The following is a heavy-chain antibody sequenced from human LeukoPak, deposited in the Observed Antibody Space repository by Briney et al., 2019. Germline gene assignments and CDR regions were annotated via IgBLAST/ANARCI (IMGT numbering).Heavy chain of an antibody. CDR3: ARDSPAAEYGMDV. CDR1: GLTFSSYA. CDR2: ISGSGENT. Sequence: GSLRLSCAASGLTFSSYAMSWVRQAPGKGLEWVSSISGSGENTHYADSVQGRFIISRDNSKNTMFLQMNSLRAEDTAVYYCARDSPAAEYGMDVWGQGTTVTVSS. D-gene: IGHD6-25*01. J-gene: IGHJ6*02. V-gene: IGHV3-23*01.